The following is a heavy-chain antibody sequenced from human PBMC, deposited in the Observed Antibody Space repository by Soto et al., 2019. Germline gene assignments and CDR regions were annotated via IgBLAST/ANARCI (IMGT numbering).Heavy chain of an antibody. CDR1: GYIFTGYY. D-gene: IGHD2-2*01. J-gene: IGHJ6*02. CDR2: INPNSGGT. V-gene: IGHV1-2*02. Sequence: QVQLVQSGGEMKKPGASVKVSCKASGYIFTGYYMHWVRQAPGQGLEWMGWINPNSGGTDYAQKFQGRVTMTRDTSITTAYMELSRLTSDDTAVYYCATSHCSSTSCYLYYYYGMDVWGQGTTVTVSS. CDR3: ATSHCSSTSCYLYYYYGMDV.